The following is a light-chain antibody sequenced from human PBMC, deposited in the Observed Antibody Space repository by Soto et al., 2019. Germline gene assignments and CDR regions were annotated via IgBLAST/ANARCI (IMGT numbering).Light chain of an antibody. CDR3: HQDTSWTRGT. J-gene: IGKJ3*01. V-gene: IGKV3-15*01. CDR2: GAS. Sequence: EIMMTQSPGTLSVSPGEGATLSCTASQSVNLNLALYQQKPGQPPRLLLYGASTPATGIPVRFRGSVSGTEFFLTTSSLPSVDTPVYYRHQDTSWTRGTFVPGPKVEIK. CDR1: QSVNLN.